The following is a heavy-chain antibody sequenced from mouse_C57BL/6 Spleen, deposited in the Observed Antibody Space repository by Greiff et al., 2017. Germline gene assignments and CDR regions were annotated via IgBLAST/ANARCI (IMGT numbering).Heavy chain of an antibody. Sequence: QVQLQQPGAELVKPGASVKMSCKASGYTFTSSWLTWVKQRPGQGLEWIGDIYPGSGSTNSNEKFKSKATLTVDTSSSTAYMQLSSLTSEDSAVYYCAREGGVTTVVAFDYWGQGTTLTVSS. D-gene: IGHD1-1*01. CDR3: AREGGVTTVVAFDY. V-gene: IGHV1-55*01. J-gene: IGHJ2*01. CDR2: IYPGSGST. CDR1: GYTFTSSW.